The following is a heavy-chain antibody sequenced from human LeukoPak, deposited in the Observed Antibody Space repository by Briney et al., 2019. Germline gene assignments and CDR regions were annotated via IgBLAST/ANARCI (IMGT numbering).Heavy chain of an antibody. Sequence: GGSLRLSCAASGFTVSSNYMSWVRQAPGKGLEWVSSISSSSSYIYYADSVKGRFTISRDNAKNSLYLQMNSLRAEDTAVYYCARAPLRYYDSSGYGSDAFDIWGQGTMVTVSS. CDR3: ARAPLRYYDSSGYGSDAFDI. CDR2: ISSSSSYI. J-gene: IGHJ3*02. V-gene: IGHV3-21*01. D-gene: IGHD3-22*01. CDR1: GFTVSSNY.